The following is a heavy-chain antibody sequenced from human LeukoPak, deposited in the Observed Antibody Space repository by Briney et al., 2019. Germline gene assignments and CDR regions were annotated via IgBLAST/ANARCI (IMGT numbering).Heavy chain of an antibody. J-gene: IGHJ4*02. CDR3: ASLTRDY. CDR1: GFTFSNYG. D-gene: IGHD4/OR15-4a*01. V-gene: IGHV3-53*01. Sequence: GGSLRLSCVASGFTFSNYGMSWVRQAPGKGLEWVSVIHSGDNTYYADSVKGRFTISRDNSKNTFYLQMNSPRVEDTAVYYCASLTRDYWGQGTLVTVSS. CDR2: IHSGDNT.